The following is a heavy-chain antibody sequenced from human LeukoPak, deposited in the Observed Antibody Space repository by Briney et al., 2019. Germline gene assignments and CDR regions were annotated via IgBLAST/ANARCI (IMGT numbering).Heavy chain of an antibody. CDR2: IYYTGNT. D-gene: IGHD3-22*01. CDR1: GDSITGYY. J-gene: IGHJ3*02. Sequence: SETLSLTCSVSGDSITGYYWGWIRQPPGKGLEWIGNIYYTGNTYYNSSLKSRVTISLDTSKNQFSLTVISMTAADTAAYYCTKSGGYGLIRICGRGTMVTVSS. V-gene: IGHV4-39*07. CDR3: TKSGGYGLIRI.